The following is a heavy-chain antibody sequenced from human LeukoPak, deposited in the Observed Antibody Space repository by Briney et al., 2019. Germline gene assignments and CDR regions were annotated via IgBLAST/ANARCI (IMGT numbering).Heavy chain of an antibody. CDR1: GFIFSRHG. CDR3: AKDNPIEEVPGLGPGS. V-gene: IGHV3-30*02. J-gene: IGHJ5*02. D-gene: IGHD2-2*01. CDR2: IRYDGNEK. Sequence: GGSLRLSCAASGFIFSRHGMHWVRQAPDKGLEWVAFIRYDGNEKFCADSVKGRFTTSRDNSKSTLYLHMNGLRGEDTAVYYCAKDNPIEEVPGLGPGSWGQGTLVTVSS.